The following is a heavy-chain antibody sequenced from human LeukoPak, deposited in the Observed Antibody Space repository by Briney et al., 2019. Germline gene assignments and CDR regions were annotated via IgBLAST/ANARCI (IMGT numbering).Heavy chain of an antibody. J-gene: IGHJ4*02. CDR1: GGSISSYH. CDR2: ISYSGST. D-gene: IGHD6-13*01. Sequence: SETLSLTCTVSGGSISSYHWNWIRQPPGKGLEWIGYISYSGSTNYKPSLKSRVTISVDTSRNQFSLKLSSVTAADTAVYYCARVGSNWYYFDYWGKGTLVTVSS. CDR3: ARVGSNWYYFDY. V-gene: IGHV4-59*01.